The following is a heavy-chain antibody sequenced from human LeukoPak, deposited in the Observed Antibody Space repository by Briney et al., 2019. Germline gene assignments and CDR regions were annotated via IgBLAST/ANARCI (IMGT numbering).Heavy chain of an antibody. D-gene: IGHD3-22*01. CDR3: AKDLLAYYDSSGYYWGSRPFDY. Sequence: GGSLRLSCAASGFTFSSYSMNWVRQAPGKGLEWVSYISSSSSTIYYADSVKGRFTISRDNSKNTLYLQMNSLRAEDTAVYYCAKDLLAYYDSSGYYWGSRPFDYWGQGTLVTVSS. V-gene: IGHV3-48*01. CDR1: GFTFSSYS. J-gene: IGHJ4*02. CDR2: ISSSSSTI.